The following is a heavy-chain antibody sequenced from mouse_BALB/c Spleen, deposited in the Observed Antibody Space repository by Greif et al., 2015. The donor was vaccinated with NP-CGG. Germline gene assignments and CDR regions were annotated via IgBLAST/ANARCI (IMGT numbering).Heavy chain of an antibody. V-gene: IGHV1S135*01. Sequence: EVQLQQSGPELVKPGASMKISCKASGYSFTGYTMNWVKQSHGKNLEWTGLINPYNGGISYNQKFKGKATLTVDKSSSTAYMDLLSLTSEDSAVYYCARDAYYGTHYYAMDYWGQGTSVTVSS. J-gene: IGHJ4*01. CDR2: INPYNGGI. CDR1: GYSFTGYT. CDR3: ARDAYYGTHYYAMDY. D-gene: IGHD2-10*01.